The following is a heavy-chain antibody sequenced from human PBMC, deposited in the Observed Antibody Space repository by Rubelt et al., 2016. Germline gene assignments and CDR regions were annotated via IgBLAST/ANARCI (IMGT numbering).Heavy chain of an antibody. CDR2: IYYSGSA. CDR1: GGSISTGGYY. CDR3: ARGQKWLGDELDY. Sequence: QVQLRESGPGLVKPSQTLSLTCSVSGGSISTGGYYWSWIRQHPAKGLEWIGYIYYSGSAYYSPSLRSRVTLSVDTSRNQFSLKLNAVTVADTAMYYCARGQKWLGDELDYWGQGTLVTVSS. J-gene: IGHJ4*02. V-gene: IGHV4-31*03. D-gene: IGHD6-19*01.